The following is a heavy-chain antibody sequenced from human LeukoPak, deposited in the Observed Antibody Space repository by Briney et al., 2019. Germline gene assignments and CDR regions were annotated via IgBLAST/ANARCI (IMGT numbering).Heavy chain of an antibody. V-gene: IGHV1-2*06. D-gene: IGHD6-6*01. J-gene: IGHJ4*02. CDR2: INPNSGGT. Sequence: ASVKVSCKASGYTFTGYYMLWVRQAPGQGLEWMGRINPNSGGTNYAQKFQGRVTMTRDTSISTAYMELSRLRSDDTAVYYCARDSRIAAPFDYWGQGTLVTVSS. CDR3: ARDSRIAAPFDY. CDR1: GYTFTGYY.